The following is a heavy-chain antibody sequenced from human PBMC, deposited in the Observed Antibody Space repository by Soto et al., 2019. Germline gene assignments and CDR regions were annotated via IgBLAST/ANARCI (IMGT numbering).Heavy chain of an antibody. Sequence: QVVLQESGPGLVKASETLSLTCTVSVYPITKYYWTWIRQSPGKGLEWTGNVYYSGGTKYNPALRGRVTITLDTSKSQFSLKLSSVTVADTAMYYCARDPWGKEFDFGDQGSLIPVSS. CDR1: VYPITKYY. CDR2: VYYSGGT. CDR3: ARDPWGKEFDF. D-gene: IGHD3-16*01. J-gene: IGHJ4*02. V-gene: IGHV4-59*01.